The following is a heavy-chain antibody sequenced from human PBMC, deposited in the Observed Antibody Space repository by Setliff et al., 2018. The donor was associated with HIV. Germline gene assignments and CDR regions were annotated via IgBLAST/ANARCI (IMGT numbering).Heavy chain of an antibody. CDR3: ARASFPRYCSITSCFEKGWFDP. V-gene: IGHV3-7*01. Sequence: PGGSLRLSCAAPGFTFSSLWMNWVRQAPGKGLEWVANINEDGSEKNYVDSVKGRFTISRDNPKNSLFLQMDSLRAEDTAVYYCARASFPRYCSITSCFEKGWFDPWGQGTLVTVSS. CDR1: GFTFSSLW. D-gene: IGHD2-2*01. CDR2: INEDGSEK. J-gene: IGHJ5*02.